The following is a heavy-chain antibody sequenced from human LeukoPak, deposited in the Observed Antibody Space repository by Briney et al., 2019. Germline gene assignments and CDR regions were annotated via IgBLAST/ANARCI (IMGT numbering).Heavy chain of an antibody. J-gene: IGHJ4*02. CDR3: ATRLG. Sequence: GGSLRLSCAVSGFTFRNYWMSWVRQAPGKGLEWVANIKEDGSEKNYVDSVKGRFTISRDNADNSLYLQMNSLRVEDTAVYYCATRLGWGQGTLVTVSS. CDR2: IKEDGSEK. V-gene: IGHV3-7*01. CDR1: GFTFRNYW.